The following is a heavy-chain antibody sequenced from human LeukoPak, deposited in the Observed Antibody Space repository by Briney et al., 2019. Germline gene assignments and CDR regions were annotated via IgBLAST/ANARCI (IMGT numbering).Heavy chain of an antibody. D-gene: IGHD6-13*01. CDR2: IWYDGSNK. CDR3: AREGIAAKDYYGMDV. CDR1: GFTFSSYG. V-gene: IGHV3-33*01. J-gene: IGHJ6*02. Sequence: GGSLRFSCAASGFTFSSYGMHWVRQAPGKGLEWVAVIWYDGSNKYYADSVKGRFTISRDNSKNTLYLQMNSLRAEDTAVYYCAREGIAAKDYYGMDVWGQGTTVTVSS.